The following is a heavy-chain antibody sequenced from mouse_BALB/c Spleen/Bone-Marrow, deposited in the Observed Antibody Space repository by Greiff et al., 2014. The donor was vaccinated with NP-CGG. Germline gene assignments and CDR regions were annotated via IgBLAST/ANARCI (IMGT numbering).Heavy chain of an antibody. CDR1: GYAFTSYN. Sequence: EVLVVESGPELVKPGASVKVSCKASGYAFTSYNMYWVKQSRGKSLEWIGYIDPYNGGTYYNQKFKGKATLTVDKSSSTAYMHLNSLTSEDSAVYYCARNLGYGYFDYWAQGTTLTVSS. J-gene: IGHJ2*01. V-gene: IGHV1S135*01. D-gene: IGHD3-1*01. CDR2: IDPYNGGT. CDR3: ARNLGYGYFDY.